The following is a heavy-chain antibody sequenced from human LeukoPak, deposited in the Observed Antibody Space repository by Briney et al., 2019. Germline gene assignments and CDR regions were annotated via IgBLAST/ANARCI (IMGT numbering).Heavy chain of an antibody. Sequence: SETLSLTCTVSGDSTDGYYWSWIRQPAGEGLEWIGRIYTSGTTNYNPSLKSRVTMSVDTSKTQFSLRLNSVTAADTAVYYCARGIGTTNFDYWGQGALVTVSS. V-gene: IGHV4-4*07. D-gene: IGHD1-7*01. CDR1: GDSTDGYY. CDR3: ARGIGTTNFDY. CDR2: IYTSGTT. J-gene: IGHJ4*02.